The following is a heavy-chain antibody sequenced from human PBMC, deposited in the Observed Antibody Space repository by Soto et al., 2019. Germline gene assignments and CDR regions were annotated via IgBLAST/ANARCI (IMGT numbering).Heavy chain of an antibody. V-gene: IGHV3-74*01. J-gene: IGHJ4*02. CDR3: ARGPPYYDFWSGYYPHDY. CDR2: INSDGSST. CDR1: GFTFSSYW. Sequence: GGSLRLSCAASGFTFSSYWMHWVRQAPGKGLVWVSRINSDGSSTSYADSVKGRFTISRDNAKNTLYLQMNSLRAEDTAVYYCARGPPYYDFWSGYYPHDYWGQGTLVTVSS. D-gene: IGHD3-3*01.